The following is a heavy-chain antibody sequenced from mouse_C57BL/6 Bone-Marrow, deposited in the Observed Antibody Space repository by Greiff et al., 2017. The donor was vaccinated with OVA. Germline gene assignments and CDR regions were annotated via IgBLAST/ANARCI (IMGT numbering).Heavy chain of an antibody. CDR2: IDPETGGT. CDR3: TREGHLPY. J-gene: IGHJ2*01. V-gene: IGHV1-15*01. CDR1: GYTFTDYE. Sequence: VQLQQSGAELVRPGASVTLSCTASGYTFTDYEMHWVKQTPVHGLEWIGAIDPETGGTAYNQKFKGKAILTADKSSSTAYMELRSLTSEDSAVYYCTREGHLPYWGQGTTLTVSS. D-gene: IGHD1-2*01.